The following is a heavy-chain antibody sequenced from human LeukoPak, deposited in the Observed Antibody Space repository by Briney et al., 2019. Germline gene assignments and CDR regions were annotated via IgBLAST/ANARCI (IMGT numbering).Heavy chain of an antibody. Sequence: GGSLRLSCAASGFTFNSYWMTWVRQAPGKGLEWVASINQDGSQKYYVESLKGRFTISRDNAKNSLYLQMNSLRAEDTAVYYCARVGAWDYGGNSDAFDIWGQGTMVTVSS. V-gene: IGHV3-7*01. CDR2: INQDGSQK. D-gene: IGHD4-23*01. CDR3: ARVGAWDYGGNSDAFDI. J-gene: IGHJ3*02. CDR1: GFTFNSYW.